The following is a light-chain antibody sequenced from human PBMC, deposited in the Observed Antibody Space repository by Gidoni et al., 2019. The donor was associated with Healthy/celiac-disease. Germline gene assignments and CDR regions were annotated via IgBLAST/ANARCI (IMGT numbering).Light chain of an antibody. V-gene: IGLV3-25*03. CDR3: QSADSSGTDWV. Sequence: SYELTQPPSVSVSPGQTARITFSGDALPKQYAYWYQQQPGQAPVLVIYKDSERPSGIPERFSGSSSGTTVTLTISGVQAEDEADYYCQSADSSGTDWVFGGGTKLTVL. CDR2: KDS. J-gene: IGLJ3*02. CDR1: ALPKQY.